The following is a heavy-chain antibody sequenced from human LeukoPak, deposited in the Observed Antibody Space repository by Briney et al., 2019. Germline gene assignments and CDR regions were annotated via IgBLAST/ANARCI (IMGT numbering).Heavy chain of an antibody. J-gene: IGHJ6*02. V-gene: IGHV3-23*01. CDR1: GLCLSSYA. D-gene: IGHD3-16*01. Sequence: WGSLRVSRVDSGLCLSSYAMRWVRPAAGRGGAWVAGISGCDGSTYYAVSVKGRFTISRDNAKKTLYLQMNSLTVGDTAEDYCTRGGSGHPPDFWGQGTTVSVSS. CDR3: TRGGSGHPPDF. CDR2: ISGCDGST.